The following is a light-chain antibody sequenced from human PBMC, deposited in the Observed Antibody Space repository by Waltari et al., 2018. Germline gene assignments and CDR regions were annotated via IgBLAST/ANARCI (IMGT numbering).Light chain of an antibody. V-gene: IGKV3-15*01. J-gene: IGKJ2*01. CDR3: QQFEDWPRT. Sequence: EVVMTQSPGTLSVLPGERATLTCRASQNINRRLAWYQQRPGQPPRLLIYHASTRITHTPPRFTGSGSGADFTLTISSVQSEDLGIYFCQQFEDWPRTFGQGTKLEIK. CDR2: HAS. CDR1: QNINRR.